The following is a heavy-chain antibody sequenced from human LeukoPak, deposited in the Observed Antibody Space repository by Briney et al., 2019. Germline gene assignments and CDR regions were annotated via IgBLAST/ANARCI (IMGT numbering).Heavy chain of an antibody. CDR1: GGTFSSYA. CDR3: ARSPYCSGGSCQSQRYYYYYMDV. J-gene: IGHJ6*03. V-gene: IGHV1-69*13. Sequence: ASAKVSCKASGGTFSSYAISWVRQAPGQGLEWMGGIIPIFGTANYAQKFQGRVTITADESTSTAYMELSSLRSEDTAVYYCARSPYCSGGSCQSQRYYYYYMDVWGKGTTVTVSS. D-gene: IGHD2-15*01. CDR2: IIPIFGTA.